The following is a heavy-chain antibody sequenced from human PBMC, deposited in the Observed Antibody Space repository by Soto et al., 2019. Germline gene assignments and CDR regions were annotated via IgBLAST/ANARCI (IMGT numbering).Heavy chain of an antibody. Sequence: PGESLKISCQGSGYSFIGYWVAWVRQMPGNGLEWMGIIYPGDSDTRYSPSFEGQVTISADRSISTAYLHWNSLRAGDTAVYYCARASRGYSYGRAFDYWGQGTLVTVSS. D-gene: IGHD5-18*01. J-gene: IGHJ4*02. CDR3: ARASRGYSYGRAFDY. V-gene: IGHV5-51*01. CDR1: GYSFIGYW. CDR2: IYPGDSDT.